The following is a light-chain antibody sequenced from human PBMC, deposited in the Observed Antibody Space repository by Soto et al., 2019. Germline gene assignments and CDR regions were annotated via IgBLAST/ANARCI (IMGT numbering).Light chain of an antibody. Sequence: EIVLTQSPATLSLSPGERATLSCRASQSVSSYLAWYQQKPGQAPRLLIYYASNRATGIPARFSGGGSGTDFTLTISSLEPEDFAVYYCQQRFNWPRFTFGQGTKLEIK. CDR3: QQRFNWPRFT. J-gene: IGKJ2*01. CDR1: QSVSSY. CDR2: YAS. V-gene: IGKV3-11*01.